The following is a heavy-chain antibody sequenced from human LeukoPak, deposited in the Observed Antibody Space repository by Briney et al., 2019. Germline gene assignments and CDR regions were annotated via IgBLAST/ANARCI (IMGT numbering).Heavy chain of an antibody. J-gene: IGHJ4*02. CDR1: GFTFSSYG. V-gene: IGHV3-30*18. D-gene: IGHD5-24*01. CDR3: AKGSSVEGYFAS. Sequence: GRSLRLSCAASGFTFSSYGRHWVRQAPGKGLEWGAVISYDGSNKYYADSVKGRLTISRDNSKNTLDLQMNSLRAEDTAVYYCAKGSSVEGYFASWGQGTLVTVSS. CDR2: ISYDGSNK.